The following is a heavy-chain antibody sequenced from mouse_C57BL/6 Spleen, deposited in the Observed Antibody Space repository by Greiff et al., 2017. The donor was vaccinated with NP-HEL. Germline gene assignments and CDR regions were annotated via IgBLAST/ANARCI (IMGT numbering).Heavy chain of an antibody. CDR3: AREGYSNYAWFAY. Sequence: QVQLQQPGAELVRPGSSVKLSCKASGYTFTSYWMHWVKQRPIQGLEWIGNIDPSDSETHYNQKFKDKATLTVDKSSTTAYMQRSSMTSEDSAVYYCAREGYSNYAWFAYWGQGTLVTVSA. V-gene: IGHV1-52*01. CDR2: IDPSDSET. CDR1: GYTFTSYW. J-gene: IGHJ3*01. D-gene: IGHD2-5*01.